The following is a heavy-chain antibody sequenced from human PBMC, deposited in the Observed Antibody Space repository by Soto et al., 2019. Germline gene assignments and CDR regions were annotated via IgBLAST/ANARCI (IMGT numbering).Heavy chain of an antibody. CDR1: GYIFTNYG. D-gene: IGHD3-9*01. CDR2: ISAKNGNT. CDR3: ARVDILTGYYYFDY. J-gene: IGHJ4*01. Sequence: ASVKVSCKTSGYIFTNYGINWVRQAPGQGLERMGWISAKNGNTQYPQKFQGRVTITADTSTSTAYMELRGLRSDDTAVYYCARVDILTGYYYFDYWGQ. V-gene: IGHV1-18*01.